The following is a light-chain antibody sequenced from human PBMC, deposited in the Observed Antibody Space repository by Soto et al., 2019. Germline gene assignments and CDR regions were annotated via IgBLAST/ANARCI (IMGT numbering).Light chain of an antibody. CDR3: MQGTHWPYT. V-gene: IGKV2-30*02. CDR1: QSLVHSDGNTF. J-gene: IGKJ2*01. Sequence: VMTQSPLSLPVTLGQPASISCRSSQSLVHSDGNTFLNWFQQRPGQSPRRLIYRISNRDSGVPDRCRGSGSGTDFTLKISRVEAEDVGIYYCMQGTHWPYTFGQGTNLEIK. CDR2: RIS.